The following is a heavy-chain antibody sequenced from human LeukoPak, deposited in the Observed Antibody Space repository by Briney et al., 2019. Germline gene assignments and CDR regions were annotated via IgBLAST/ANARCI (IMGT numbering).Heavy chain of an antibody. CDR1: GFTFSSYW. J-gene: IGHJ5*02. Sequence: SGGSLRLSCAASGFTFSSYWMHWVRQAPGKGLVWVSRINTDGSRTSYADSVKGRFTISRDNAKNTVYLQMNSLRAEDTAVYYCARDGSRSSSIWFDPWGQGTLVTVSS. V-gene: IGHV3-74*01. D-gene: IGHD6-6*01. CDR2: INTDGSRT. CDR3: ARDGSRSSSIWFDP.